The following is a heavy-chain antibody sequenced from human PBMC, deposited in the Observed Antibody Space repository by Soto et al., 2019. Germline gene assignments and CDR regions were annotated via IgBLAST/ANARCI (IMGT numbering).Heavy chain of an antibody. CDR1: GFIFSDYC. CDR3: VPNFEY. Sequence: QVEGVHAGGGVVQPGKSLRLSCQASGFIFSDYCVHWARQTPGKGLQWLAFISNNSSQEYYADSVRGRFTIFRDNSQNAVYLPLRNLGPEDPAVYYCVPNFEYCGQATLVNVSP. CDR2: ISNNSSQE. D-gene: IGHD6-6*01. J-gene: IGHJ4*02. V-gene: IGHV3-30*03.